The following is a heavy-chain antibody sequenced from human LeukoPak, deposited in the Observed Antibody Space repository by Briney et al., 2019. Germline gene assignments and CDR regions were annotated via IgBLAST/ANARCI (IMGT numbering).Heavy chain of an antibody. J-gene: IGHJ4*02. V-gene: IGHV3-30*10. CDR3: AKSGERWQQFWYYDN. CDR2: ISFDGTNK. CDR1: GFTFSSYA. Sequence: AGRSLRLSCAASGFTFSSYAMHWVRQAPGKGLEWVAVISFDGTNKYYTDSVKGRFSISRDNSKNTLYLEMDSLRAEDTAVYYCAKSGERWQQFWYYDNWGQGTFITVSS. D-gene: IGHD5-24*01.